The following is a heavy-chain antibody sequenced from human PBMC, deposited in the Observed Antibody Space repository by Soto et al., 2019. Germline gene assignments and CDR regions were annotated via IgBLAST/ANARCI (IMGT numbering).Heavy chain of an antibody. Sequence: EVKLVETGGALIQPGGSLTLSCAVSGFTVSTNYMAWVRQGPGKGLEWVSVIYTGGTTYYADSVTGRFTFSRDTSNNILNLHWNSLTTDDTAVYYCARVWGYYFASWGKGTLVAVSS. CDR2: IYTGGTT. J-gene: IGHJ4*02. CDR3: ARVWGYYFAS. V-gene: IGHV3-53*02. D-gene: IGHD1-26*01. CDR1: GFTVSTNY.